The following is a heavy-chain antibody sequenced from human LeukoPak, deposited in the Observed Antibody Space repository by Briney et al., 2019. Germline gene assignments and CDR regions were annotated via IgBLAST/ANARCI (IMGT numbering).Heavy chain of an antibody. CDR2: ISGTSNYI. Sequence: GGSLRLSCAASGFTFNIYSMNWVRQAPGKGLEWVSSISGTSNYIYYADSVKGRFTISRDNAKNSLYLHMNSLRAEDTAVYYCARDGRAVAGNGGVDAFDIWGQGTMVTVSS. J-gene: IGHJ3*02. CDR3: ARDGRAVAGNGGVDAFDI. D-gene: IGHD6-19*01. V-gene: IGHV3-21*01. CDR1: GFTFNIYS.